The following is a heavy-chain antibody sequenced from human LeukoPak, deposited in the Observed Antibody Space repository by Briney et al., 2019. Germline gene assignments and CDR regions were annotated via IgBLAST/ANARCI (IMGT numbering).Heavy chain of an antibody. CDR3: ARENYGSGSYYRVSHYYYYGMDV. CDR2: IWYDGSNK. D-gene: IGHD3-10*01. Sequence: GRSLRLSCAASGFTFSSYGMHWVRQAPGEGLEWVAVIWYDGSNKYYADSVKGRFTISRDNSKNTLYLQMNSLRAEDTAVYYCARENYGSGSYYRVSHYYYYGMDVWDKGTTVTVSS. J-gene: IGHJ6*04. V-gene: IGHV3-33*01. CDR1: GFTFSSYG.